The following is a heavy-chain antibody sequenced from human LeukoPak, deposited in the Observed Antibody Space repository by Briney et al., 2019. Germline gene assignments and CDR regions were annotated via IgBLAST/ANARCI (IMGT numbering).Heavy chain of an antibody. CDR3: AKSSGYSDYAWFDS. V-gene: IGHV3-21*04. D-gene: IGHD4-17*01. J-gene: IGHJ5*01. Sequence: PGGSLRLSCAASGFTFSSYSMTWVRQAPGKGLEWVSSISSSSSYIYYADSVKGRFTISRDKSKNTVFLQMNSLRDDDTALYFCAKSSGYSDYAWFDSWGQGTLVTVSS. CDR1: GFTFSSYS. CDR2: ISSSSSYI.